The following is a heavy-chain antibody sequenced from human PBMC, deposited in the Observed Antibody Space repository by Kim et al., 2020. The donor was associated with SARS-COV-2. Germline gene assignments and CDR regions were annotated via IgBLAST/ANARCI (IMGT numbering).Heavy chain of an antibody. Sequence: IYYADSVKGRFTISRDNAKNSLYLQMNSRRAEDTAVYYCARGGDDYGDYTRLDYWGQGTLVTVSS. V-gene: IGHV3-21*01. J-gene: IGHJ4*02. CDR3: ARGGDDYGDYTRLDY. CDR2: I. D-gene: IGHD4-17*01.